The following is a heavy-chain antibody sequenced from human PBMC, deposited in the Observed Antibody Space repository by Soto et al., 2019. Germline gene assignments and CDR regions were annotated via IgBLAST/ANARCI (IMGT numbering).Heavy chain of an antibody. CDR3: AREFPFKDSFYFDY. Sequence: QVQLQGSGPGLVKPSQTLSLTCTVSGGSISSGGYYWSWIRQHPGKGLEWIGYIYYSGSTYYNPSLKSRVTISVDTSKNQFSLKLSSVTAADTAVYYCAREFPFKDSFYFDYWGQGTLVTVSS. D-gene: IGHD5-18*01. V-gene: IGHV4-31*03. J-gene: IGHJ4*02. CDR1: GGSISSGGYY. CDR2: IYYSGST.